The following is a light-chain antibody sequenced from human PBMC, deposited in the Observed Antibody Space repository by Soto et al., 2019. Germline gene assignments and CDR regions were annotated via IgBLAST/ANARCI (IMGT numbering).Light chain of an antibody. CDR3: MQGKHWPPYT. J-gene: IGKJ2*01. CDR1: QSLVHSDGNTY. CDR2: KVS. Sequence: DVVMTQSPLSLPVTLGQPASISCRSSQSLVHSDGNTYLNWFHQRPGQSPRRLIYKVSNREYGVPARFSGSVSDTDFPLKISGVEAEDVGVYYCMQGKHWPPYTFGQGTKLEIK. V-gene: IGKV2-30*02.